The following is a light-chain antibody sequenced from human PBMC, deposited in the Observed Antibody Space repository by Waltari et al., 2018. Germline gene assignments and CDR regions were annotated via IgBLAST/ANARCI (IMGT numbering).Light chain of an antibody. Sequence: EIVLTQSPATLSLSPGERATLSCRASQSVSNTLAWFQQTPGQAPRLLIYDTSKRAASIPARFIGSGSGTDFTLTISSLEPEDFAVYYCQQRSNWITFGQGTRLEIK. CDR3: QQRSNWIT. CDR2: DTS. J-gene: IGKJ5*01. V-gene: IGKV3-11*01. CDR1: QSVSNT.